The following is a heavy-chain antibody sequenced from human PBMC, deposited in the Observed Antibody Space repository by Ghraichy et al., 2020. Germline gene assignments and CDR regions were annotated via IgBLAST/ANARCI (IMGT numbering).Heavy chain of an antibody. D-gene: IGHD4-11*01. J-gene: IGHJ4*02. CDR2: VYPNADSIANV. CDR1: GGSISFYY. Sequence: SETLSLTCSVSGGSISFYYWAWIRQSPGKGLEWIAYVYPNADSIANVIYNPALKSRLTSSVDTSKNHFSLSLTSVTAADTAVYYCAREGTTVRGFDFWGQGILVSVSS. V-gene: IGHV4-59*01. CDR3: AREGTTVRGFDF.